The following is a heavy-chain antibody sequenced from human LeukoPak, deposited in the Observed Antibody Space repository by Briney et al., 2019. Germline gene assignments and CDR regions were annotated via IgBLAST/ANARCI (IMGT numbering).Heavy chain of an antibody. CDR1: GGSISSYY. Sequence: SETLSLTCTVSGGSISSYYWSWIRQPPGKGLEWIGYIYYSGSTNYNPSLKSRVTISVDTSKNQFSLKLSSVTAADTAVYYCARRGYCSSTSCYKAFDIWGQGTKVTVSS. J-gene: IGHJ3*02. V-gene: IGHV4-59*01. CDR3: ARRGYCSSTSCYKAFDI. CDR2: IYYSGST. D-gene: IGHD2-2*02.